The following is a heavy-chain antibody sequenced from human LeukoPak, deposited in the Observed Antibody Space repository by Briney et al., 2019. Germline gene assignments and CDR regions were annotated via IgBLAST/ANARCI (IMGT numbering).Heavy chain of an antibody. CDR3: ASTTAAGPRLEYYYYMDV. CDR1: GFTFSSYS. J-gene: IGHJ6*03. Sequence: KPGGSLRLSCAASGFTFSSYSMNWVRQAPGKGLEWVSSISSSSSYIYYADSVKGRFTISRDNAKNSLYLQMNSLRSEDTAVYYCASTTAAGPRLEYYYYMDVWGKGTTVTVSS. CDR2: ISSSSSYI. D-gene: IGHD6-13*01. V-gene: IGHV3-21*04.